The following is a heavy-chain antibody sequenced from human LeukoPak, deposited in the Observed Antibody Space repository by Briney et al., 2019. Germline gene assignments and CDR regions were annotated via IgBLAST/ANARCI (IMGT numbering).Heavy chain of an antibody. CDR2: ISAYNGNT. CDR3: ARDRVLYGGNSDSDY. V-gene: IGHV1-18*01. CDR1: GYTFTSYG. D-gene: IGHD4-23*01. J-gene: IGHJ4*02. Sequence: ASVKVSCKASGYTFTSYGISWVRQAPGQGLEWMGWISAYNGNTNYAQKLQGRVTMTTDTSTSTAYMELRSLRSDDTAVYYCARDRVLYGGNSDSDYWGQGTLVTVSS.